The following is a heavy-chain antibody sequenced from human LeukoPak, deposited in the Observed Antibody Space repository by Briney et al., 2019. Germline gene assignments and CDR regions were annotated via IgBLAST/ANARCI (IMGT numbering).Heavy chain of an antibody. V-gene: IGHV3-43D*03. J-gene: IGHJ4*02. Sequence: PGGSLRLCCAASGGSFDDYVMHWVRQAPGKGLEWVSLISWDGGSTYYADSVKGRFTISRDNSKNSLYLQMNSLRAEDTALYYCAKDIRGSTSWYGLDYWGQGTLVTVSS. D-gene: IGHD6-13*01. CDR2: ISWDGGST. CDR3: AKDIRGSTSWYGLDY. CDR1: GGSFDDYV.